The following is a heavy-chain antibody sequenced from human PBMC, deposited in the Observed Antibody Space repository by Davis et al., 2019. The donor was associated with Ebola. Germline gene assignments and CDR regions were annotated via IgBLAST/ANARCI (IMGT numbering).Heavy chain of an antibody. Sequence: GESLKISCAASGFTVSSNYMSWVRQAPGKGLERVSVVYSGGSTYYADSVKGRFTISRDNSKNTLYLQMNSLRAEDTAVYYCARVGRDGYNWADYWGQGTLVTVSS. CDR1: GFTVSSNY. J-gene: IGHJ4*02. D-gene: IGHD5-24*01. V-gene: IGHV3-66*01. CDR2: VYSGGST. CDR3: ARVGRDGYNWADY.